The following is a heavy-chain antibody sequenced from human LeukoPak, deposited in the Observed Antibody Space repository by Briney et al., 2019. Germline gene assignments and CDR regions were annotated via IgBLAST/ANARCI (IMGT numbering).Heavy chain of an antibody. CDR1: GGSISNGVYY. V-gene: IGHV4-31*03. CDR2: IYYSGST. J-gene: IGHJ4*02. Sequence: SQTLSLTCTVSGGSISNGVYYWSWIRQHPGKGLEWIGYIYYSGSTYYSPSLKSRLTMSVDTSKNQFSLKLSSVTAADTAVYYCARGTMTTVTYYFDYWGQGTLVTVSS. CDR3: ARGTMTTVTYYFDY. D-gene: IGHD4-17*01.